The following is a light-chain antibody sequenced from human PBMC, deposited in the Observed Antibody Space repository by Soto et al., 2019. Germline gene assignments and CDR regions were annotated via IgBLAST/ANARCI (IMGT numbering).Light chain of an antibody. V-gene: IGKV3-11*01. CDR2: DAS. Sequence: EIVMTQSPATLSLSLGERATLSCRASQSVGKYLVWYQQKPGQAPRLLIYDASNRAPGIPARFSGSGSGTDFTLTISSLEPEDFAVYYCQQRGNRPPWTFGQGTKVEIK. J-gene: IGKJ1*01. CDR1: QSVGKY. CDR3: QQRGNRPPWT.